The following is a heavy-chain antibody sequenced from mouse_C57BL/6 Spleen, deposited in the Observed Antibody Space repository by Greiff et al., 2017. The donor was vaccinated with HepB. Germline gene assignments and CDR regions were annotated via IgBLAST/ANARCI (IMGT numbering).Heavy chain of an antibody. J-gene: IGHJ1*03. CDR1: GHTFTSYW. Sequence: QVQLQQPGAELVMPGASVKLSCKASGHTFTSYWMHWVKQRPGQGLEWIGEIDPSDSYTNYNQKFKGKSTLTVDKSSSTAYMQLSSLTSEDSAVYYCARHEGYFDVWGTGTTVTVSS. CDR3: ARHEGYFDV. CDR2: IDPSDSYT. V-gene: IGHV1-69*01.